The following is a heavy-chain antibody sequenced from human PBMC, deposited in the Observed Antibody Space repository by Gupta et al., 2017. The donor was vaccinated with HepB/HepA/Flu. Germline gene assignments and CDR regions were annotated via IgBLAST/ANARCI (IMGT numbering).Heavy chain of an antibody. CDR1: GFPFSSHW. V-gene: IGHV3-7*01. D-gene: IGHD2-2*01. CDR2: IKQDGSER. J-gene: IGHJ3*02. Sequence: EVQLVESGGGLVQPGGSLRLSCSASGFPFSSHWMNWVRQAPGKGLEWVANIKQDGSERKYVDSVKGRFTSSRENAMDSMYLQMNSLRAEDTAVDYCARGSGSSTRALDIWGQGTVVTVSS. CDR3: ARGSGSSTRALDI.